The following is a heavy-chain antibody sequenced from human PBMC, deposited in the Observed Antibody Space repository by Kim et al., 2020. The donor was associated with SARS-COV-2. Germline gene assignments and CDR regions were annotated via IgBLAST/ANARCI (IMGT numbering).Heavy chain of an antibody. D-gene: IGHD6-13*01. J-gene: IGHJ4*02. CDR3: ARLVRSIAAAGKIDY. CDR2: IYYSGST. CDR1: GGSISSSSYY. V-gene: IGHV4-39*01. Sequence: SETLSLTCTVSGGSISSSSYYWGWIRQPPGKGLEWIGSIYYSGSTYYNPSLKSRVTISVDTSKNQFSLKLSSVTAADTAVYYCARLVRSIAAAGKIDYWGQGTLVTVSS.